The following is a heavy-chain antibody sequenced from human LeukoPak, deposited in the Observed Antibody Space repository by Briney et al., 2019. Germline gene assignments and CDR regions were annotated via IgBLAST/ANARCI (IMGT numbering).Heavy chain of an antibody. CDR3: ARGGARPNDAFDI. J-gene: IGHJ3*02. V-gene: IGHV1-2*06. D-gene: IGHD1-26*01. CDR1: GYTFTGYY. Sequence: VSVKVSCKASGYTFTGYYMHWVRQAPGQGLEWMGRINPNTGGTNYAQKFQGRVTMTRDTSISTAYMELSRLTSDDTAMYYCARGGARPNDAFDIWGQGTMVTVSS. CDR2: INPNTGGT.